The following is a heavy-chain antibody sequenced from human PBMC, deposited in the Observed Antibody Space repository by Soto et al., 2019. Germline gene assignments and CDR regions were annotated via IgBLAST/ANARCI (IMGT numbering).Heavy chain of an antibody. CDR2: INPNSGGT. J-gene: IGHJ6*01. Sequence: ASVKVSCKASGYTFTGYYMHWVRQAPGQGLEWMGWINPNSGGTNYAQKFQGWVTMTRDTSISTAYMELSRLRSDDTAVYYCARVLNGYSYGPGRGYYYYGMEVWGQGTTVTVSS. V-gene: IGHV1-2*04. CDR3: ARVLNGYSYGPGRGYYYYGMEV. D-gene: IGHD5-18*01. CDR1: GYTFTGYY.